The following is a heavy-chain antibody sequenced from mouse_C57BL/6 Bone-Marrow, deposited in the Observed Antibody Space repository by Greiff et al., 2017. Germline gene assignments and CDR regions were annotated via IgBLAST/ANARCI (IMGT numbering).Heavy chain of an antibody. D-gene: IGHD2-14*01. Sequence: QVQLQQPGAELVRPGSSVKLSCQASGYTFTSYWMDWVKQTPGQGLEWIGNIYPSDSETHYNQKFKDKATLTEDKSSSTAYMQISSLTSEDSAVYYCARGYSLFDDWGQGTTLTVSS. CDR3: ARGYSLFDD. CDR1: GYTFTSYW. CDR2: IYPSDSET. J-gene: IGHJ2*01. V-gene: IGHV1-61*01.